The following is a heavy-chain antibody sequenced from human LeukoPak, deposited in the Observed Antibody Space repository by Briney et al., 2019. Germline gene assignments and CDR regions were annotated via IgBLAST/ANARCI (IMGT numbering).Heavy chain of an antibody. CDR2: INPNSGGT. V-gene: IGHV1-2*06. J-gene: IGHJ4*02. D-gene: IGHD3-16*01. Sequence: ASVKVSCKASGYTLTGYYMHWVRQAPGQGLEWMGRINPNSGGTNYAQKFQGRVTMTRDTSISTAYMELSRLRSDDTAVYYCAREEDYYDYVWGCHYWGQGTPVTVSS. CDR1: GYTLTGYY. CDR3: AREEDYYDYVWGCHY.